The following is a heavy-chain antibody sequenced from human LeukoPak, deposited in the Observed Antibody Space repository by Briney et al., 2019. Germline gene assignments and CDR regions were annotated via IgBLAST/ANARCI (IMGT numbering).Heavy chain of an antibody. D-gene: IGHD6-13*01. CDR2: INPNSGGT. V-gene: IGHV1-2*02. Sequence: ASVKVSCKASGSTFTHQWIHWVRQAPGQGLEWVGWINPNSGGTNYAETFEGRIAMTTDTSINTAYMEMSRLTSDDTAVYYCARAHSSLRLYHFDYWGQGTLVTVSS. CDR3: ARAHSSLRLYHFDY. CDR1: GSTFTHQW. J-gene: IGHJ4*02.